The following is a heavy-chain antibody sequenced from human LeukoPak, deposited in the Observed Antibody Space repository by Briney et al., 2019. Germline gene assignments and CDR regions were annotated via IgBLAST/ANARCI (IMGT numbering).Heavy chain of an antibody. Sequence: SGGSLRLSCAASGFTFSSYGMHWVRQAPGKGLEWVAVIWFDGSNTYYADSVKGRFTISRDNSKNTLYLQMNSLRAEDTAVYYCTGGRLYWGQGTLVTVSS. V-gene: IGHV3-33*01. CDR3: TGGRLY. D-gene: IGHD2-15*01. J-gene: IGHJ4*02. CDR2: IWFDGSNT. CDR1: GFTFSSYG.